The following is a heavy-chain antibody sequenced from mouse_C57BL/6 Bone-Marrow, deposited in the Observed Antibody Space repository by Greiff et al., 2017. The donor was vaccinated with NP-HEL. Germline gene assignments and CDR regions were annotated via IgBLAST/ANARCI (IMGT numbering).Heavy chain of an antibody. CDR3: ARDGYYSSWYFDV. Sequence: VQLKQSGPELVKPGASVKISCKASGYTFTDYYINWAKQSHGKSLEWIGDINPNNGGTSYNQKFKGKATLTVDKSSSTAYMELHSLTSEDSAVYYCARDGYYSSWYFDVWGTGTTVTVSS. CDR2: INPNNGGT. D-gene: IGHD1-2*01. J-gene: IGHJ1*03. CDR1: GYTFTDYY. V-gene: IGHV1-26*01.